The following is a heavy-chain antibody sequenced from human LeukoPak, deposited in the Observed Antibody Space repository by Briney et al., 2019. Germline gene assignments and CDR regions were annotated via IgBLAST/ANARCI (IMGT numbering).Heavy chain of an antibody. D-gene: IGHD6-25*01. CDR3: ARSSGTGTFSY. CDR1: GDSISRSTYY. CDR2: VYYGRSP. V-gene: IGHV4-39*02. Sequence: SETLSLTCTVSGDSISRSTYYWAWIRQPPGRGREWIGSVYYGRSPYFNPSLESRATISVDTSKNHFSLKMSSVTAADTAVYYCARSSGTGTFSYWGQGTLVTVSS. J-gene: IGHJ4*02.